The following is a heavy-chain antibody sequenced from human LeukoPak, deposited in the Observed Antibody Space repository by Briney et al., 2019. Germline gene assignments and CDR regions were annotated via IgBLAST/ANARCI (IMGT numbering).Heavy chain of an antibody. CDR1: GGSISSSNW. D-gene: IGHD3-22*01. Sequence: PSGTLSLTCAVSGGSISSSNWWSWVRQPPGKGLEWIGEIYHSGSTNYNPSLKSRVTTSVDKSKNQFSLKLNSVTAADTAVYYCARDRNYYDSNYYGMDVWGQGTTVTVSS. CDR2: IYHSGST. CDR3: ARDRNYYDSNYYGMDV. V-gene: IGHV4-4*02. J-gene: IGHJ6*02.